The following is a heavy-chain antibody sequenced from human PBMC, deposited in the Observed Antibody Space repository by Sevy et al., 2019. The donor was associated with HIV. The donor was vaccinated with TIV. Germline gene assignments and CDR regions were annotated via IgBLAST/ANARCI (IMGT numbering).Heavy chain of an antibody. CDR2: MNPNSGNT. Sequence: ASVKVSCKASGYTFTSYDINWVRQATGQGLEWMGWMNPNSGNTGYAQKFQGRVTMTRNTSISTAYMELSSLRSEDTAVYYCARKGGSYLYYYYYGMDVWGQGTMVTGSS. CDR1: GYTFTSYD. D-gene: IGHD2-15*01. CDR3: ARKGGSYLYYYYYGMDV. V-gene: IGHV1-8*01. J-gene: IGHJ6*02.